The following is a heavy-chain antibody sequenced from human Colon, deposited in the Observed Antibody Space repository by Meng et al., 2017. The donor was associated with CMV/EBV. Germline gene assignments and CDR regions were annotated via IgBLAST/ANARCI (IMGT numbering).Heavy chain of an antibody. Sequence: SLKISCAAAGFTFSSFAMHWVRQAPGKGLEWVAFISYDGGNTYYADSVNGRFTVSRDKSKNTMYLQMYTLRTEDTAMYYCARAQGSSSNWPMADWGQGTLVTVSS. CDR2: ISYDGGNT. J-gene: IGHJ4*02. V-gene: IGHV3-30-3*01. D-gene: IGHD6-13*01. CDR3: ARAQGSSSNWPMAD. CDR1: GFTFSSFA.